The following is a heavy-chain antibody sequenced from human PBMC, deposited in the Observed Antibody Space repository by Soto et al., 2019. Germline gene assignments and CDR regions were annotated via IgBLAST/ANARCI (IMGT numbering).Heavy chain of an antibody. CDR2: FYYTGGT. J-gene: IGHJ5*02. CDR1: GGSISSSGSY. D-gene: IGHD3-10*01. V-gene: IGHV4-39*07. CDR3: ARDMVSA. Sequence: SETLSLTCTVSGGSISSSGSYWGWVRQPPGKGLEWIVSFYYTGGTYSTYYNPSLKSRVTISVDTSKNQFSLKLSSVTAADTAVYYCARDMVSAWGQGTLVTVSS.